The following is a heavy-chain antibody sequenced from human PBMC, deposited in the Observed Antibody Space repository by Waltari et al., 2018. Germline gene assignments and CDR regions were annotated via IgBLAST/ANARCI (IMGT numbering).Heavy chain of an antibody. CDR2: IYHSGST. CDR3: ARSGYYYGMDV. V-gene: IGHV4-38-2*01. Sequence: QVQLQESGPGLVKPSETLSLTCAVSGYSISSGYYWGWIRQPTGQGLEWIGSIYHSGSTYYNPSLKSRVTISVDTSKNQFSLKLSSVTAADTAVYYCARSGYYYGMDVWGQGTTVTVSS. CDR1: GYSISSGYY. J-gene: IGHJ6*02.